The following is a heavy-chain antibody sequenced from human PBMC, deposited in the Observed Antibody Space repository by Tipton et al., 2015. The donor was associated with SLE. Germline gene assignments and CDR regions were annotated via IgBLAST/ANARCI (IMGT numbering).Heavy chain of an antibody. V-gene: IGHV3-7*01. CDR3: ARIKITGGGGEAFDI. Sequence: GSLRLSCAASGFAFSTYCMTWVRQAPGKGLEWVANIKDDGTEKYYLDSVWGRFTFSRDNAKNSLYLQMSSLRVEDTAVYYCARIKITGGGGEAFDIWGKGTMVTVSA. J-gene: IGHJ3*02. CDR1: GFAFSTYC. D-gene: IGHD3-16*01. CDR2: IKDDGTEK.